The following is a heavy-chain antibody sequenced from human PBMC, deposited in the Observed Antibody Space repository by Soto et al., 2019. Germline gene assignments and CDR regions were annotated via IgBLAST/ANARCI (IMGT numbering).Heavy chain of an antibody. V-gene: IGHV4-31*03. J-gene: IGHJ4*02. CDR3: AGEYDVLTFDH. Sequence: PSETLSLTCTVSGGSISSGGYSWSWIRQHPGKGLEWIGYIYYSGSTYYNPSLKSRVTISVDTSKNQFSLKLSSVTAADTAVYYWAGEYDVLTFDHWGQGTLVTVSS. CDR2: IYYSGST. D-gene: IGHD3-9*01. CDR1: GGSISSGGYS.